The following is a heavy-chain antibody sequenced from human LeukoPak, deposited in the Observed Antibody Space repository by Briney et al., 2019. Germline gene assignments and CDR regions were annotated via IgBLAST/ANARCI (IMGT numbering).Heavy chain of an antibody. CDR2: ISSSGSTI. V-gene: IGHV3-48*03. J-gene: IGHJ6*03. CDR1: GFTFSSYE. CDR3: ARGYCSSTSCYGAVFYYYYMDV. D-gene: IGHD2-2*01. Sequence: HPGGSLRLSCAASGFTFSSYEMNWVRQAPGKGLEWVSYISSSGSTIYYADSVKGRFTISRDNAKNSLYLQMNSLRAEDTAVYYCARGYCSSTSCYGAVFYYYYMDVWGKGTTVTVSS.